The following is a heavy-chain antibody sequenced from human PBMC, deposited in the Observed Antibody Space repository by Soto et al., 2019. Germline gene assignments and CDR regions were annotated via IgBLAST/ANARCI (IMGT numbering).Heavy chain of an antibody. Sequence: PSETLSLTCTVSGGSISSSNYYWGWIRQPPGKGLEWIGSIFYSGITYHNPSLKSRVTISVDTSKNQFSLNLSSVTAADTAVYYCARPPTATLDAFDIWGLGXMVTVSS. CDR2: IFYSGIT. D-gene: IGHD1-26*01. V-gene: IGHV4-39*01. J-gene: IGHJ3*02. CDR1: GGSISSSNYY. CDR3: ARPPTATLDAFDI.